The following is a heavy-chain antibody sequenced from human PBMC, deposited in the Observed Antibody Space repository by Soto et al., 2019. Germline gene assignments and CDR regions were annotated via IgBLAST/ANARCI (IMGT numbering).Heavy chain of an antibody. CDR2: IHYSGST. D-gene: IGHD2-2*03. V-gene: IGHV4-59*01. Sequence: SETLSLTCTVSGDSISSYYWSWIRQPPGKGLEWIGYIHYSGSTNYNPSLKSRVTISVDTSKNQFSLRLRSVITADTAVYYCARLDRGANWFDPWGPGTLVTVSS. J-gene: IGHJ5*02. CDR1: GDSISSYY. CDR3: ARLDRGANWFDP.